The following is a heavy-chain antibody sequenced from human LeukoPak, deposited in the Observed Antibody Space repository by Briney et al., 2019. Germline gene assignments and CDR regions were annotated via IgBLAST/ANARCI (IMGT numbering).Heavy chain of an antibody. D-gene: IGHD2-15*01. J-gene: IGHJ3*02. CDR3: AREKTYGSPDAFDI. CDR1: GYTFTGYY. V-gene: IGHV1-2*02. CDR2: IKPNSGGT. Sequence: GASVKVSCKASGYTFTGYYMHWVRQAPGQGLEWMGWIKPNSGGTNYVQKFQGRVTMTRDTSISTAYMELSSLRSDDTAVYYCAREKTYGSPDAFDIWGQGTMVTVSS.